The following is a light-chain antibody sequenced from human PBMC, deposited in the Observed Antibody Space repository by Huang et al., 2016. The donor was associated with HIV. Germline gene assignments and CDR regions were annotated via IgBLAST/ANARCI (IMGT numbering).Light chain of an antibody. Sequence: DIQMTQSPSSLSASVGDRVTITCRASQSITTSLNWYQQRPGKAPKLLIYDASTWQSGVPSRFSGSGSGTDFTLTISSLQPEDFATYHCQQSYRTPDTFGQGTKVEIK. J-gene: IGKJ1*01. CDR3: QQSYRTPDT. CDR1: QSITTS. V-gene: IGKV1-39*01. CDR2: DAS.